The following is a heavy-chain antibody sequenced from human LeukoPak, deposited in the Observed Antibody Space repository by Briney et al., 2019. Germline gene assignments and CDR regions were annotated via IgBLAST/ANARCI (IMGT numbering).Heavy chain of an antibody. CDR2: IYYSGST. V-gene: IGHV4-59*01. CDR3: ARVRSGSGSYVDY. J-gene: IGHJ4*02. CDR1: GCSISSYY. D-gene: IGHD3-10*01. Sequence: SETLSLTCTVSGCSISSYYWSWIRQPPGRGLEWIGYIYYSGSTNYNPSLESRVTISVDTSKNQFSLKLSSVTAADTAVYYCARVRSGSGSYVDYWGQGTLVTVSP.